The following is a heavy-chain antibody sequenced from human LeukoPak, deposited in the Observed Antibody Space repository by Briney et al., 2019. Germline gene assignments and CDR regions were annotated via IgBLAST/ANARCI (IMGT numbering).Heavy chain of an antibody. CDR1: GFTFSSYL. J-gene: IGHJ4*02. Sequence: GGSLRLSCAASGFTFSSYLMHWVRQAPGKGLVWVSRINSDGSSTSYADSVKGRFTISRDNAKNSLYLQMNSLRAEDTAVYYCARDHPSLYFDYWGQGTLVTVSS. CDR2: INSDGSST. V-gene: IGHV3-74*01. CDR3: ARDHPSLYFDY.